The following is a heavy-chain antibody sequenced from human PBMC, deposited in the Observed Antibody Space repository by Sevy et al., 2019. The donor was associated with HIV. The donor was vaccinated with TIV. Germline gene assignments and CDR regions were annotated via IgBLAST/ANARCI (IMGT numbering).Heavy chain of an antibody. Sequence: ASVKVSCKVSGYTLTKLSMHWVRQATGQGLEWMGWMNPNSGNTGYAQKFQGRVTMTRNTSISTAYMELSSLRSEDTAVYYCARVLGATSYNFDYWGQGTLVTVSS. D-gene: IGHD1-26*01. V-gene: IGHV1-8*01. J-gene: IGHJ4*02. CDR1: GYTLTKLS. CDR3: ARVLGATSYNFDY. CDR2: MNPNSGNT.